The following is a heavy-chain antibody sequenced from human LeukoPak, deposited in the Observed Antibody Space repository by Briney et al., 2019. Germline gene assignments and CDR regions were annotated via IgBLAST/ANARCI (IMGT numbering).Heavy chain of an antibody. Sequence: PGGSLRLSCVSSGYTFSYYWFHWVRHVPGKGPVWVSRNNSDDTITNYAGFVMGRFTISRYNAKNTVYLQMNSLRAEDTAIYYCARDGGMVGYQDYWGQGTLVTVSS. J-gene: IGHJ4*02. CDR1: GYTFSYYW. CDR3: ARDGGMVGYQDY. V-gene: IGHV3-74*01. D-gene: IGHD5-12*01. CDR2: NNSDDTIT.